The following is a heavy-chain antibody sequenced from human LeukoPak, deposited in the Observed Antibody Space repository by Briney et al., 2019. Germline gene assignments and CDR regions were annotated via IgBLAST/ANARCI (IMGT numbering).Heavy chain of an antibody. J-gene: IGHJ4*02. D-gene: IGHD4-17*01. CDR2: ISSSSSYI. Sequence: PGRSLRLSCAASGFTFSSYSMNWVRQAPGKGLEWVSSISSSSSYIYYADSVKGRFTISRGNAKNSLYLQMNSLRAEDTAMYYCARDRDAVTTGIFDYWGQGTLVTVSS. CDR1: GFTFSSYS. V-gene: IGHV3-21*01. CDR3: ARDRDAVTTGIFDY.